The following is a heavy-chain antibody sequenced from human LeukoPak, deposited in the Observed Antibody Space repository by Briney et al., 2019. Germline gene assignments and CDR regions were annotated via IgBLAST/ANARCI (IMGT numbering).Heavy chain of an antibody. CDR1: GFTFSDHF. Sequence: GGSLRLSCAASGFTFSDHFLDGVRKAPRKGREWVGRTRNKANSYITEYAASVKGRFTISRDDSKNSLSLQMRSLRPDDTAMYSCASIRGAFGYWGQGTLVTVSS. V-gene: IGHV3-72*01. D-gene: IGHD1-26*01. CDR2: TRNKANSYIT. CDR3: ASIRGAFGY. J-gene: IGHJ4*02.